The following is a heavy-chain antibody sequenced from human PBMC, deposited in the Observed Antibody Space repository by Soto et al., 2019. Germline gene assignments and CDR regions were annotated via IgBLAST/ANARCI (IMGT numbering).Heavy chain of an antibody. Sequence: ASVKVSCKASGYTFTSYDINWVRQATGQGLERMGWMNPNSGNTGYAQKLQGRVTMTRNTSISTAYMELSSLRSEDTAVYYCARVAARYNWFDPWGQGTLVTVSS. D-gene: IGHD2-15*01. CDR2: MNPNSGNT. J-gene: IGHJ5*02. V-gene: IGHV1-8*01. CDR3: ARVAARYNWFDP. CDR1: GYTFTSYD.